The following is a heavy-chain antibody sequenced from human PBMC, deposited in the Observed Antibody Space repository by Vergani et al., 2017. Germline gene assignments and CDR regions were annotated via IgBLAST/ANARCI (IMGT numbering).Heavy chain of an antibody. CDR1: GGTFSSYA. CDR3: ARGGLLWFGESTFGNYYYGMDV. V-gene: IGHV1-69*04. J-gene: IGHJ6*02. D-gene: IGHD3-10*01. Sequence: QVQLVQSGAEVKKPGSSVKVSCKASGGTFSSYAISWVRQAPGQGLEWMGRIIPILGIANYAQKFQGRVTITADKSTSTAYMELSSLRSEDTAVYYCARGGLLWFGESTFGNYYYGMDVWGQGTTVTVSS. CDR2: IIPILGIA.